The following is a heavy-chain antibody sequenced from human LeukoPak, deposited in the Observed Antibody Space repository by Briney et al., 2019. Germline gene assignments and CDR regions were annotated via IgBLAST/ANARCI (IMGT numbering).Heavy chain of an antibody. D-gene: IGHD3-16*02. Sequence: SETLSLTCAVYGGSFSGYYWSWIRQPPGKGLEWIGEINHSGSTNYNPSLKSRVTISVDTSKNQFSLKLSSVTAADTAVYYCARGRRYDYIWGNYRYTTPGSFDYWARGALVTVSS. CDR3: ARGRRYDYIWGNYRYTTPGSFDY. CDR2: INHSGST. V-gene: IGHV4-34*01. J-gene: IGHJ4*02. CDR1: GGSFSGYY.